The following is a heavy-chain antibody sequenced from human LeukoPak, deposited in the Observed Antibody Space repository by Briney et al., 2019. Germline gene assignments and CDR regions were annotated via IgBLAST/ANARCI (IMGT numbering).Heavy chain of an antibody. CDR1: GGSISSSTYH. Sequence: SETLSLTCSVSGGSISSSTYHWGWIRQPPGKGLEWIASIDYSGSTYYNPSLKSRVTISVGTSKNQFSLKLRSVTAADTAVYYCARSKDILTGYCFDYWGQGTLVTVSS. CDR3: ARSKDILTGYCFDY. J-gene: IGHJ4*02. CDR2: IDYSGST. D-gene: IGHD3-9*01. V-gene: IGHV4-39*07.